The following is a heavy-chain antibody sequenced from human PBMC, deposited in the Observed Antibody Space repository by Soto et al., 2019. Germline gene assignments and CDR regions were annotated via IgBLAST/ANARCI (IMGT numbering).Heavy chain of an antibody. CDR2: ISSSSSYI. V-gene: IGHV3-21*01. J-gene: IGHJ4*02. D-gene: IGHD2-21*02. Sequence: GGSLRLSCAASGFTFSSYSMNWVRQAPGKGLEWVSSISSSSSYIYYADSVKGRFTISRDNAKNSLYLQMNSLRAEDTAVYYCARSQANIVVVTANYFDYWGQGTLVTVSS. CDR3: ARSQANIVVVTANYFDY. CDR1: GFTFSSYS.